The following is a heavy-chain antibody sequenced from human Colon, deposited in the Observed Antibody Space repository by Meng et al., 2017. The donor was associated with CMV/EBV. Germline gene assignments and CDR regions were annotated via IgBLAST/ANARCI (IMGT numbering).Heavy chain of an antibody. J-gene: IGHJ2*01. V-gene: IGHV4-34*01. CDR3: ARGLLPDWYFDL. CDR2: INHSGST. Sequence: SETLSLTCAVYGGSFSGYYWSWIRQPPGQGLEWIGEINHSGSTNYNPSLKSRVTISVDTSKNQFSLKLSSVTAADTAVYYCARGLLPDWYFDLWGRGTLVTVSS. CDR1: GGSFSGYY.